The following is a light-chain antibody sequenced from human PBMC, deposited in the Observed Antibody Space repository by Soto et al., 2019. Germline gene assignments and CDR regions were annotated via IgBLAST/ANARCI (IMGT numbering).Light chain of an antibody. CDR2: KAS. CDR3: QQFESLVT. V-gene: IGKV1-5*03. Sequence: DIQMTQSPSTLSASVGDRVTITCRVSQNIENSLAGYQQTPGKSPKLLIYKASNLEPGVPSRFSGSGSGTEFTLTISSLQPEDFVTYYWQQFESLVTFGGGTRVDVK. J-gene: IGKJ4*01. CDR1: QNIENS.